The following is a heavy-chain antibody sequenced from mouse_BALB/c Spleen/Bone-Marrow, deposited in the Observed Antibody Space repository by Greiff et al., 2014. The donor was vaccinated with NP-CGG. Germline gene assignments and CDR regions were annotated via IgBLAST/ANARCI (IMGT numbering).Heavy chain of an antibody. V-gene: IGHV14-3*02. CDR2: IDPANGNT. Sequence: SGAELVKPAASVRLSCTASGFNIKDSYMHWVEQRPEQGLEWIGRIDPANGNTKYGPKFQGKATIALDTSSNTAYLQLSSLTSEDTAVNFCARRGDRYEAWFPYWGQGTLVTVSA. CDR1: GFNIKDSY. J-gene: IGHJ3*01. CDR3: ARRGDRYEAWFPY. D-gene: IGHD2-14*01.